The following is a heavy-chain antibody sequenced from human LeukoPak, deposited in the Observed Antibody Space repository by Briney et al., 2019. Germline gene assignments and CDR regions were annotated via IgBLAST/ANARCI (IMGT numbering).Heavy chain of an antibody. CDR3: ASETMVRGVIPFGY. Sequence: PVASVKVSCKASGGTFSSYATSWVRQAPGQGLEWMGRIIPILGIANYAQKFQGRVTITADKSTSTAYMELSSLRSEDTAVYYCASETMVRGVIPFGYWGQGTLVTVSS. J-gene: IGHJ4*02. D-gene: IGHD3-10*01. CDR1: GGTFSSYA. CDR2: IIPILGIA. V-gene: IGHV1-69*04.